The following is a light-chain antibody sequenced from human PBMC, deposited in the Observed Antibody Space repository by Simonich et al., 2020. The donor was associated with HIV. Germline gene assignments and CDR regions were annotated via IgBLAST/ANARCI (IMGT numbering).Light chain of an antibody. Sequence: EIVMTQSPATLSVSPGERATLLCTASQSISNNLAWYKQKPGQSPRLLIFGASIRATGIPARFSGSGSGTELTLTISSLQAEDVAVYYCQQYYSTPYTFGQGTKLEIK. CDR3: QQYYSTPYT. J-gene: IGKJ2*01. V-gene: IGKV3-15*01. CDR1: QSISNN. CDR2: GAS.